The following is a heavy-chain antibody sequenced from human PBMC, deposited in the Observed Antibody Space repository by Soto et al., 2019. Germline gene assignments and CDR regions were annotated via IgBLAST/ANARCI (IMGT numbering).Heavy chain of an antibody. CDR3: ARGQYSRRGGYFDY. D-gene: IGHD5-18*01. Sequence: EVQLVESGGGLVQPGGSLRLSCAASGFTFSSYEMNWVRQAPGKGLEWVSYISSSGSTIYYADSVKGRFTISRDNAKNSLYPQMHRLRAEDTAVYYCARGQYSRRGGYFDYWGQETLVTVSS. V-gene: IGHV3-48*03. CDR2: ISSSGSTI. J-gene: IGHJ4*02. CDR1: GFTFSSYE.